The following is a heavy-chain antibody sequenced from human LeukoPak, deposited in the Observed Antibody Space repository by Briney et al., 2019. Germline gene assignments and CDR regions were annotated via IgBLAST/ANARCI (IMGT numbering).Heavy chain of an antibody. V-gene: IGHV4-34*01. J-gene: IGHJ6*04. Sequence: SETLSLTCAVYGGSFSDYYWNWIRQPPGKGLEWMAEINHSGSNNYNPSLKSLVTISVDTSKNQFYLKLSSVNAADAAVYYCVRKGGIGGYFDWGGMDVWGKGTTVTVPS. CDR1: GGSFSDYY. D-gene: IGHD3-9*01. CDR2: INHSGSN. CDR3: VRKGGIGGYFDWGGMDV.